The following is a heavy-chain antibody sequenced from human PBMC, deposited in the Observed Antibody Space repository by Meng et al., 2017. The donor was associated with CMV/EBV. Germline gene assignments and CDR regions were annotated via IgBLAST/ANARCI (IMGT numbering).Heavy chain of an antibody. CDR3: ARVRRDIHFDY. J-gene: IGHJ4*02. CDR2: IKQDGSEK. V-gene: IGHV3-7*01. CDR1: GFTFSSYW. Sequence: LSLTCAASGFTFSSYWMSWVRQAPGKGLEWVANIKQDGSEKYYVDSVKGRFTISRDNAKNSLYLQMNSLRAEDTAVYYCARVRRDIHFDYWGQGTLVTVSS. D-gene: IGHD2-15*01.